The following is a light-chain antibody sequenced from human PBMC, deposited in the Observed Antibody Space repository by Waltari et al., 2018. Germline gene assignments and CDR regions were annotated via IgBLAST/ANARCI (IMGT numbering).Light chain of an antibody. J-gene: IGKJ2*03. CDR3: HHRSSWPSKDS. CDR1: QSISTY. Sequence: EVVLTQSPATLSLSRGERATISCRASQSISTYFAWHQQKPGQAPRLLIYYASKRAPGTPARFSGSGSGTDFSHTISSLEPGDFAVYYCHHRSSWPSKDSFGQGTKLEMK. V-gene: IGKV3-11*01. CDR2: YAS.